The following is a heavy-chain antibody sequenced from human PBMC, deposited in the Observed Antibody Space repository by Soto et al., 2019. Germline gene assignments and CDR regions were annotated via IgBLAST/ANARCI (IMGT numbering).Heavy chain of an antibody. CDR2: INHSGST. CDR1: GGSFSGYY. D-gene: IGHD6-13*01. CDR3: AIGIAAAVPIDY. Sequence: LSLTCAVYGGSFSGYYCSWIRQPPGKGLEWIGEINHSGSTNYNPSLKSRVTISVDTSKNQFSLKLSSVTAADTAVYYRAIGIAAAVPIDYWGQGTLVTVSS. J-gene: IGHJ4*02. V-gene: IGHV4-34*01.